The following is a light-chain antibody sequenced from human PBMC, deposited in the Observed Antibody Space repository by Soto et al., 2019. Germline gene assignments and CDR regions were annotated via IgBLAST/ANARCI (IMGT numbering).Light chain of an antibody. CDR1: QTVSSNY. CDR3: QQYGSSPRT. CDR2: GAS. Sequence: ETVLTQSPGTLSLSPGERATLSCRASQTVSSNYLAWYQQKPGQAPRLLIYGASSRAPGIPDRFSGSGSGTDFTLTITRLEPEDFAVYYSQQYGSSPRTFGQGTKLEI. V-gene: IGKV3-20*01. J-gene: IGKJ2*01.